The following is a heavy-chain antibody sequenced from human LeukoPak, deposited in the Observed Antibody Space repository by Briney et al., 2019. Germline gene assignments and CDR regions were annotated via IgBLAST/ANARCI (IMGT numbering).Heavy chain of an antibody. J-gene: IGHJ4*02. V-gene: IGHV3-11*05. CDR1: GFTFSDYD. CDR3: ARARGRSSHHDY. D-gene: IGHD6-13*01. Sequence: GGSLRLSCAASGFTFSDYDMSWIRQAPGKGLEWVSYISSSSSYKNYADSVKGRFTISRDNAKNSLYLQMNSLRAEDTAVYYCARARGRSSHHDYWGQGTLVTVSS. CDR2: ISSSSSYK.